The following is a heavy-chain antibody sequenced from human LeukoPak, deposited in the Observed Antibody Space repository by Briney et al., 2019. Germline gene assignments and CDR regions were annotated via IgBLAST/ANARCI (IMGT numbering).Heavy chain of an antibody. D-gene: IGHD5-18*01. V-gene: IGHV3-7*01. CDR1: GFSLSSYC. Sequence: PGGSLRLSCAVSGFSLSSYCMSWVRQAPGKGLEWVANIQHDGSEKYYVDSVKGRFTISRDNAKNSLYLQMNSLRAEDTGVFYCARLRYGLFFDNWGQGTLVTVSS. J-gene: IGHJ4*02. CDR3: ARLRYGLFFDN. CDR2: IQHDGSEK.